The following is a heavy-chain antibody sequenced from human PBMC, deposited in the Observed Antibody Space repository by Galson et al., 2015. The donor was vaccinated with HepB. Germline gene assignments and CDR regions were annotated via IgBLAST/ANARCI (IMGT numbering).Heavy chain of an antibody. Sequence: SLRLSCAASGFTFSNSWMSWVRQAPGKGLEWVANIRQDGSDKYHVDSVKGRFTISRDNAKNSPFLQMNSLRAEDTAVYYCARTLYSRLFDYWGQGTLVTVSS. V-gene: IGHV3-7*03. CDR1: GFTFSNSW. D-gene: IGHD6-13*01. J-gene: IGHJ4*02. CDR3: ARTLYSRLFDY. CDR2: IRQDGSDK.